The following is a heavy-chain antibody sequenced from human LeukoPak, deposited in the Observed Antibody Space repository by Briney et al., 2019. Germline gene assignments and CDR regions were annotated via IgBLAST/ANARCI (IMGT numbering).Heavy chain of an antibody. CDR1: GFTFSSYA. CDR3: AKGSGSSGWYNWFDP. CDR2: ISGSGGST. J-gene: IGHJ5*02. D-gene: IGHD6-19*01. Sequence: GGSLRLSCAASGFTFSSYAMSWVRQAPGKGLEWVSAISGSGGSTYYADSVKGRFTISRDNSKNTLYLQMNSLRAEDTAVYYCAKGSGSSGWYNWFDPWGQETLVTVSS. V-gene: IGHV3-23*01.